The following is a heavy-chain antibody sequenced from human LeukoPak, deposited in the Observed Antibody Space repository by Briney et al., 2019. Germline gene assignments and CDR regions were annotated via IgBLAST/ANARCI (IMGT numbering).Heavy chain of an antibody. J-gene: IGHJ5*02. CDR3: AKDSGPYYSNNWFDP. V-gene: IGHV3-21*04. CDR2: ISSSSSYI. CDR1: GFTFSSYS. D-gene: IGHD3-10*01. Sequence: GGSLRLSCAASGFTFSSYSMNWVRQAPGKGLEWVSSISSSSSYIYYADSVKGRFTISRDNSKNTLYLQMNSLRAEDTAVYYCAKDSGPYYSNNWFDPWGQGTLVTVSS.